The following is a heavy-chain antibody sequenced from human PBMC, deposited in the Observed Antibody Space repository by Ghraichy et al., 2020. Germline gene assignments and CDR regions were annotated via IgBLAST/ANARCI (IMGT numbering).Heavy chain of an antibody. CDR1: GYSISSGYY. V-gene: IGHV4-38-2*02. J-gene: IGHJ4*02. Sequence: SETPSLTCTVSGYSISSGYYWGWIRQPPGKGLEWIGSIYHSGSTYYNPSLKSRVTISVDTSKNQFSLKLSSVTAADTAVYYCARVGAYGSGSYYNRFDYWGQGTLVTVSS. CDR2: IYHSGST. D-gene: IGHD3-10*01. CDR3: ARVGAYGSGSYYNRFDY.